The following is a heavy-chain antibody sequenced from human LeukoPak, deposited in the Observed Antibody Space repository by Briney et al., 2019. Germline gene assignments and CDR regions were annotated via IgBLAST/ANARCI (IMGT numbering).Heavy chain of an antibody. CDR2: IYTSGST. CDR1: GGSISSGSYY. V-gene: IGHV4-61*02. Sequence: SETLSLTCTVSGGSISSGSYYWSWIRQPAGKGLEWIGRIYTSGSTNYNPSLKSRVTMSVDTSKNQFSLKLSSVTAADTAVYYCARETAAGLFDYWGQGTLVTVSS. D-gene: IGHD6-13*01. CDR3: ARETAAGLFDY. J-gene: IGHJ4*02.